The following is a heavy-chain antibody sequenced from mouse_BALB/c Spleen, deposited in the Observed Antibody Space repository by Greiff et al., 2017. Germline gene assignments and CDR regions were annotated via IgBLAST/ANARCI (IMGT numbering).Heavy chain of an antibody. CDR2: IYPGDGDT. V-gene: IGHV1-80*01. CDR1: GYAFSSYW. Sequence: QVQLQESGAELVRPGSSVQISCKASGYAFSSYWMNWVKQRPGQGLEWIGQIYPGDGDTNYNGKFKGTATLTADKSSSTAYMQLSSLTSEDSAFYFCARSRDMITNYCAMEHWGQENSVSVYS. CDR3: ARSRDMITNYCAMEH. J-gene: IGHJ4*01. D-gene: IGHD2-4*01.